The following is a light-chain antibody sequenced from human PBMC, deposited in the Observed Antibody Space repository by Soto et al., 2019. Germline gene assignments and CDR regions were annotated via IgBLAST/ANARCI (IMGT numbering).Light chain of an antibody. CDR3: QHRMNWPLT. J-gene: IGKJ5*01. Sequence: EILMMQSPATLSLSPGEISTLSCRASQIIANNLAWYQQKPGQTPGLLIYDASNRATGIPARFSGSGSETDFTLTISSLEPEDFAVYYCQHRMNWPLTFGQGTRLEI. CDR2: DAS. CDR1: QIIANN. V-gene: IGKV3-11*01.